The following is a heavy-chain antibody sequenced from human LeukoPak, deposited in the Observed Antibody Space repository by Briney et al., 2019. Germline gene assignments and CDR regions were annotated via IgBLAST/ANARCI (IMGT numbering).Heavy chain of an antibody. CDR3: AKDGGGYYPSYYYYMDV. V-gene: IGHV3-23*01. Sequence: GESLRLSCAASGITFSSSLMSWVRQAPGKGLEWVSAISGGDHSTYYADSVEGRFTISRNNSEKSLYLQMNSLRAEDTAVYYCAKDGGGYYPSYYYYMDVWGKGTTVTISS. D-gene: IGHD3-22*01. CDR2: ISGGDHST. J-gene: IGHJ6*03. CDR1: GITFSSSL.